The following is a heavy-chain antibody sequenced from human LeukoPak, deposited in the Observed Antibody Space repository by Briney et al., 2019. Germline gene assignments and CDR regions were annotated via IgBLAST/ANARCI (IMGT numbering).Heavy chain of an antibody. D-gene: IGHD2-2*02. Sequence: ASVKVSCKASGYTFTSYDINWVRQATGQGLEWMGWMNPNSGNTGYAQKFQGRVTITRNTSISTAYMELSSLRSEDTAVYYCARVCSSTSCDNDAFDIWGQGTMVTVSS. CDR1: GYTFTSYD. CDR2: MNPNSGNT. CDR3: ARVCSSTSCDNDAFDI. J-gene: IGHJ3*02. V-gene: IGHV1-8*03.